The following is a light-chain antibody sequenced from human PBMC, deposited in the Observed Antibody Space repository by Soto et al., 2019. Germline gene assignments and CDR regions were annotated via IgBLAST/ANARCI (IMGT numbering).Light chain of an antibody. CDR2: QDS. Sequence: SYELTQPPSVSVSRGQTASMTCSGDKLGDKYACWYQQKPGQSPVLVIYQDSKRPSGIPERFSGSNSGNTATLTISGTQAMDEADYYCQAWDSSTHVVFGGGTKLTVL. J-gene: IGLJ2*01. V-gene: IGLV3-1*01. CDR3: QAWDSSTHVV. CDR1: KLGDKY.